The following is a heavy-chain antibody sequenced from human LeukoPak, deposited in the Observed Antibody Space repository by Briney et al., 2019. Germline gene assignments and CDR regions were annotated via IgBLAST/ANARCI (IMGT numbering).Heavy chain of an antibody. J-gene: IGHJ4*02. CDR1: GGSISSYY. CDR2: IYYSGST. D-gene: IGHD3-10*01. CDR3: ARDRGLFDY. Sequence: SETLSLTCTVSGGSISSYYWSWIRQPPGKGLEWIGYIYYSGSTNYNPSLKSRVTISVDTSKNQFSLNLSSVTAADTAVYYCARDRGLFDYWGQGTLVTVSS. V-gene: IGHV4-59*01.